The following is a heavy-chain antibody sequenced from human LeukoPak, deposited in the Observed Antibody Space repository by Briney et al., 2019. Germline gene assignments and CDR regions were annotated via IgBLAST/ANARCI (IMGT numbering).Heavy chain of an antibody. D-gene: IGHD3-10*01. CDR3: ARERGVDREIPNSYYGMDV. V-gene: IGHV1-18*01. Sequence: ASVKVSCKASGYTFTSYGISWVRQAPGQGLEWMGWISAYNGNTNYAQKLQGRVTMTTDTSTSKAYMELSSLRSEDTVVYYWARERGVDREIPNSYYGMDVWGQGTTVTVSS. J-gene: IGHJ6*02. CDR2: ISAYNGNT. CDR1: GYTFTSYG.